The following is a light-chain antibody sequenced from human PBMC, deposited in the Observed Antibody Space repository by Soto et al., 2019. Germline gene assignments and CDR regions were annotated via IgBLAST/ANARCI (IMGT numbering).Light chain of an antibody. J-gene: IGLJ1*01. CDR2: DVS. CDR3: CSYAGRFYV. CDR1: SSDVGGYDY. Sequence: QSALTQPRSVSGSPGQSVTISCTGTSSDVGGYDYVSWYQQSPGKAPKFTIYDVSQRPSGVPDRFSGSKSGNTASLTISGLQAEDEADYYCCSYAGRFYVFGTGTKVPVL. V-gene: IGLV2-11*01.